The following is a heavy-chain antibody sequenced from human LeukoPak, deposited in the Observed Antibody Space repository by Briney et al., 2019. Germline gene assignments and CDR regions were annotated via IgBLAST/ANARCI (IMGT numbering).Heavy chain of an antibody. V-gene: IGHV3-23*01. CDR3: ARDADPRTDSYNGNYFDY. J-gene: IGHJ4*02. Sequence: PGGSLRLSCAASGFTFRNHAMNWVRQAPGKGLEGVSVISGSGETTYYADSVKGRFTISRDNSQNTLYLQMSSLRGEDTAVYYCARDADPRTDSYNGNYFDYWGQGTLVTVSS. CDR2: ISGSGETT. D-gene: IGHD5-24*01. CDR1: GFTFRNHA.